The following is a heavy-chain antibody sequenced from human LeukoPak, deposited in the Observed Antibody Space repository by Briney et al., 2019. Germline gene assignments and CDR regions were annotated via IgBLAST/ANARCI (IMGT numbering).Heavy chain of an antibody. D-gene: IGHD3-9*01. Sequence: SETLSLTCTVSGGSISTYYWSWIRQPAGKELEWIGNIYRSGSTNYNPSLKSRVTISVDTSKNQFSLKLSSVTAADTAVYYCARWVYYDILTGYYPYFDYWGQGTLVTVSS. CDR2: IYRSGST. V-gene: IGHV4-4*07. J-gene: IGHJ4*02. CDR3: ARWVYYDILTGYYPYFDY. CDR1: GGSISTYY.